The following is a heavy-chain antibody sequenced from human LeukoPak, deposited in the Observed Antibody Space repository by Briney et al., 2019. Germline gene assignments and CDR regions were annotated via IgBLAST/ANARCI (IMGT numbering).Heavy chain of an antibody. J-gene: IGHJ4*02. CDR1: GFTFSNFW. Sequence: GGSLRLSCAASGFTFSNFWMKWVRQAPGKGLEWVSYISSSSSTIYYADSVKGRFTISRDNAKNSLYLQMNSLRAEDTAVYYCAREGRVRGVMRGLFDYWGQGTLVTVSS. V-gene: IGHV3-48*04. CDR3: AREGRVRGVMRGLFDY. CDR2: ISSSSSTI. D-gene: IGHD3-10*01.